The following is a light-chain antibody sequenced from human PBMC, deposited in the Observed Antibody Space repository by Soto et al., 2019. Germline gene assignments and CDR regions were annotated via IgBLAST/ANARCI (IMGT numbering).Light chain of an antibody. CDR3: QQYNSWPLT. CDR2: KAS. J-gene: IGKJ4*01. CDR1: QNFSIW. V-gene: IGKV1-5*03. Sequence: DIQMTQSPSTLSASVGDRVSITCRASQNFSIWLAWFQQKPGRAPNLLIYKASTLASGVPSRFSGSGSGTEFTLTISSLQSGDFATYYCQQYNSWPLTFGGGTRVEIK.